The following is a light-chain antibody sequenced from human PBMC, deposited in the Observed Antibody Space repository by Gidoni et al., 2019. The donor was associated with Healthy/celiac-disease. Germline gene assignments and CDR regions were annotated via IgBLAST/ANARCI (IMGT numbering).Light chain of an antibody. J-gene: IGKJ1*01. CDR2: AAA. Sequence: DIQMTQSPSSLSASVGDRVTITCRASQSISSYLNWYQQKPGKAPKLLIYAAASLQSGVPSRCSGSGSGTDFTITISSRQHEDFATYYCQQRYSTPAFGQGTKVEIK. CDR1: QSISSY. V-gene: IGKV1-39*01. CDR3: QQRYSTPA.